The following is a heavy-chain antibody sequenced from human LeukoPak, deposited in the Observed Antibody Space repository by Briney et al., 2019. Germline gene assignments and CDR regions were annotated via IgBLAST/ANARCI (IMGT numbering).Heavy chain of an antibody. D-gene: IGHD1-26*01. CDR2: IYYSGST. CDR1: GASISNYY. V-gene: IGHV4-59*01. J-gene: IGHJ4*02. Sequence: SETLSLTCTVSGASISNYYWSWIRQPAGKGLEWIGYIYYSGSTNYNPSLKSRVTISVDTSKNQFSLKLSSVTAADTAVYYCASGSGSYWGDFDYWGQGTLVTVSS. CDR3: ASGSGSYWGDFDY.